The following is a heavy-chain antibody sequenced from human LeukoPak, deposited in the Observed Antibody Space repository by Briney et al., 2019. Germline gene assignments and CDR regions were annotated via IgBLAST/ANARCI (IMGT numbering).Heavy chain of an antibody. CDR2: IYYSGRT. CDR3: ARLRSNYFYY. J-gene: IGHJ4*02. V-gene: IGHV4-59*01. CDR1: GGSISSYY. D-gene: IGHD3-22*01. Sequence: SETLSLTCTVSGGSISSYYWSWIRQPPGKGLEWIGYIYYSGRTNYNPSLKSRVTISVDTSMNQFSLKLSSVTAADTAVYYCARLRSNYFYYWGQGTLVTVSS.